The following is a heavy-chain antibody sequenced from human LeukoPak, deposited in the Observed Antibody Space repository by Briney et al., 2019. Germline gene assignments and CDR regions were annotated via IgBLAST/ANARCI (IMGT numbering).Heavy chain of an antibody. CDR2: ISYDGSNK. J-gene: IGHJ3*02. CDR3: AKGSNYSPI. V-gene: IGHV3-30*04. D-gene: IGHD5-24*01. Sequence: PGRSLRLSCAASGFTFSSYAMHWVRQAPGKGLEWVAVISYDGSNKYYADSVKGRFTISRDNSKNTLYLQMNSLRAEDTAVYYCAKGSNYSPIWGQGTMVTVSS. CDR1: GFTFSSYA.